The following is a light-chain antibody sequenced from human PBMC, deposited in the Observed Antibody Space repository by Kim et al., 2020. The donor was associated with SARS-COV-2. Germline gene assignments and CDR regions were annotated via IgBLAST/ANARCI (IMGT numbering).Light chain of an antibody. CDR2: EVS. Sequence: GQSVTISCTGTSSDVGGYNYVSWYQQHPGKAPKLMIYEVSKRPSGVPDRFSGSKSGNTASLTVSGLQAEDEADYYCSSYAGSNSYAFGTGTKVTVL. V-gene: IGLV2-8*01. CDR3: SSYAGSNSYA. CDR1: SSDVGGYNY. J-gene: IGLJ1*01.